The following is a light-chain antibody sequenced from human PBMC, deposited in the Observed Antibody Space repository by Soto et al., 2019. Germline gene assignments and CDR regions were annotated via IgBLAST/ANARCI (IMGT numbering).Light chain of an antibody. V-gene: IGKV2-28*01. J-gene: IGKJ2*01. CDR2: LGS. Sequence: DIVMTQSPLSLPVTPGEPASISCRSSQSLLHSNGYNYLDWYLQKPGQSPQLLIYLGSNRASGVPDRFSGSGSGTDFTLKSSRVEAVDVGVYYCMQARQTPQTFGQGTKLEIK. CDR3: MQARQTPQT. CDR1: QSLLHSNGYNY.